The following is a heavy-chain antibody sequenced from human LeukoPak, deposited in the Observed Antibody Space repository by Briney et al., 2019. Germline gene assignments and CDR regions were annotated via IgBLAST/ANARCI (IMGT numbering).Heavy chain of an antibody. D-gene: IGHD2-2*01. CDR1: GYTFSSYG. Sequence: GASVKVSCKASGYTFSSYGISWVRQAPGQGLEWMGWISAYNGNTNYAQKLQGRVTMTTDTSTSTAYMELRSLRSDDTAVYYCARAGRDIVVVPAADFDYWGQGTLVTVSS. J-gene: IGHJ4*02. CDR2: ISAYNGNT. V-gene: IGHV1-18*01. CDR3: ARAGRDIVVVPAADFDY.